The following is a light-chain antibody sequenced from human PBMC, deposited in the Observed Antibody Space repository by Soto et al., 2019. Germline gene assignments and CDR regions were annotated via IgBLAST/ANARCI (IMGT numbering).Light chain of an antibody. CDR3: QKVNTAPLT. V-gene: IGKV1-27*01. J-gene: IGKJ5*01. Sequence: DIQMTQSPSSLSASVGDRVTITCRASQDISAYLAWYQQKPGKVPKLLIYSASTLQSGVPSRFSGRGSGTDFTLTISSLQPEDVATYYCQKVNTAPLTCGQGTRLEI. CDR2: SAS. CDR1: QDISAY.